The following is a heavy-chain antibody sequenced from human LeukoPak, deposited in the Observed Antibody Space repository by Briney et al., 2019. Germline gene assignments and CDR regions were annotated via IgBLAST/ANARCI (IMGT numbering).Heavy chain of an antibody. D-gene: IGHD5-12*01. V-gene: IGHV3-7*01. CDR1: GFTFSTYW. Sequence: GGSLRLSCATSGFTFSTYWMSWVREAPGKGLEGVAHIRQDGSDKYYVDSVKGRFTISRDNAKNSLYLQMNSLRAEDTAVYYCARRPRRDGYNFDYWGQGTLVTVSS. CDR2: IRQDGSDK. J-gene: IGHJ4*02. CDR3: ARRPRRDGYNFDY.